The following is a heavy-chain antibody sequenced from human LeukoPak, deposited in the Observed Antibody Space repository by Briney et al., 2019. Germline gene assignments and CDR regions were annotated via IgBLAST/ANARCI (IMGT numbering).Heavy chain of an antibody. CDR2: ISSSSSYI. Sequence: RGSLRLSCAASELTFSRYSMNWVRQAPGKGLEWVSSISSSSSYIYYADSVKGRFTISRDNAKNSLYLQMNSLRAEDTAVYYCARWDSRDYYYYMDVWGKGTTVTVSS. V-gene: IGHV3-21*01. CDR3: ARWDSRDYYYYMDV. D-gene: IGHD6-13*01. J-gene: IGHJ6*03. CDR1: ELTFSRYS.